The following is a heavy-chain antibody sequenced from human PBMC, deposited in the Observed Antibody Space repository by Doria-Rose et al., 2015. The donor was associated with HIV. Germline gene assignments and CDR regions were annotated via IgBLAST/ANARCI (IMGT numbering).Heavy chain of an antibody. CDR1: GVSLSSPGMG. Sequence: VTLKESGPVLVKPTETLTLTCTVSGVSLSSPGMGVSWIRQPPGKALEWLAYIFSDDERSYKRSLKSRLTSSRGTSKSQVVVTMTDMDPVDTATYYCARIKSSRWYHKYYFDFWGQGTLVIVSA. CDR3: ARIKSSRWYHKYYFDF. D-gene: IGHD6-13*01. J-gene: IGHJ4*02. V-gene: IGHV2-26*01. CDR2: IFSDDER.